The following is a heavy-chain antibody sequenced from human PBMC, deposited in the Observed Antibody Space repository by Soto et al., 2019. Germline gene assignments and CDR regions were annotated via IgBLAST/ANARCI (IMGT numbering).Heavy chain of an antibody. V-gene: IGHV4-39*01. J-gene: IGHJ4*02. CDR3: ARTRITTIVVVGYFDY. Sequence: PSETLSLTCTVSGGSISSSSYYWGWIRQPPGKGLEWIGSIYYSGSTYYNPSLKSRVTISVDTSKNQFSLKLSSVTAADTAVYYCARTRITTIVVVGYFDYWGQGTMVTVSS. CDR1: GGSISSSSYY. D-gene: IGHD3-22*01. CDR2: IYYSGST.